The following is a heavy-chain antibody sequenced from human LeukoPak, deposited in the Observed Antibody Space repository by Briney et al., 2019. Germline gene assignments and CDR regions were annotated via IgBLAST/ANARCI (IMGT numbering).Heavy chain of an antibody. CDR1: GFTFSSYV. Sequence: GGSLRLSCAASGFTFSSYVMNWVSQAPGKGLEWVSAISGSGVSTSYADSVKGRFTISRDNSKNTVYLQMNSLRVEDTAVYYCAKDYYASGSYPTAWGQGTLVTVSS. CDR3: AKDYYASGSYPTA. D-gene: IGHD3-10*01. V-gene: IGHV3-23*01. CDR2: ISGSGVST. J-gene: IGHJ5*02.